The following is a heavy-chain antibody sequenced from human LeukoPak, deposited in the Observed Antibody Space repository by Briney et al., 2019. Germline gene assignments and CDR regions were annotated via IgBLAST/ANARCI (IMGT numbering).Heavy chain of an antibody. J-gene: IGHJ4*02. V-gene: IGHV1-69*05. Sequence: SVKVSCNASGYTFTSYDINWVRQAPGQGLELMGGIIPIFGTANYSQKFQGRVTITTDESTSTVYMELSRLRSEDMAVYYCKYSSPPSDYWGQGTLVTVSS. CDR3: KYSSPPSDY. CDR2: IIPIFGTA. D-gene: IGHD6-6*01. CDR1: GYTFTSYD.